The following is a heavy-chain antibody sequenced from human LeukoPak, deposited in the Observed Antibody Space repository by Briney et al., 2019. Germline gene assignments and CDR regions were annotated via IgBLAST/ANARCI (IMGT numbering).Heavy chain of an antibody. CDR1: GVTFNNFL. J-gene: IGHJ4*02. CDR3: ARYSGSYYYPPAWDL. Sequence: GGSLRLSCAATGVTFNNFLMSWVRHVPGKGLEWVSATSTSGGSAYYADSVKGRFTISRDNSKNTLYLQMDSLRADDTAVYYCARYSGSYYYPPAWDLWGQGTLVTVSS. D-gene: IGHD1-26*01. CDR2: TSTSGGSA. V-gene: IGHV3-23*01.